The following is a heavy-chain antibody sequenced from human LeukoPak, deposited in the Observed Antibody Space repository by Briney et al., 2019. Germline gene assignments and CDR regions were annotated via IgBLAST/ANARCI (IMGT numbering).Heavy chain of an antibody. V-gene: IGHV3-7*04. D-gene: IGHD1-14*01. CDR2: IKEDGSER. Sequence: GGSLRLSCAASGFTSSSYWMSWVRQAPGKGLEWVANIKEDGSERYYVDSVKGRFTISRDNGKNSLYLQMNSLRAEGTAVYFCARDLTLSSKGVAFDFWGQGTMVTVSS. CDR3: ARDLTLSSKGVAFDF. J-gene: IGHJ3*01. CDR1: GFTSSSYW.